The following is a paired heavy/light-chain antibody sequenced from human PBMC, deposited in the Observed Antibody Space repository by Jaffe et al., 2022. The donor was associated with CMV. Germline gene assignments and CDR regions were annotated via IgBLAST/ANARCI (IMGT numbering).Light chain of an antibody. Sequence: EIVMTQSPATLSVSPGERATLSCRASQSVTSNLAWYQQKPGQAPRFLIYGASTRATGIPARFSGSGSGTEFTLTISSLQPEDFAVYYCQQYNNWPLTFGGGTKVEIK. CDR2: GAS. J-gene: IGKJ4*01. CDR1: QSVTSN. V-gene: IGKV3-15*01. CDR3: QQYNNWPLT.
Heavy chain of an antibody. V-gene: IGHV3-53*02. J-gene: IGHJ3*02. CDR2: IYSGGTT. D-gene: IGHD1-26*01. CDR3: ARGHSGSYLAFDI. Sequence: EVQLVETGGGLIQPGGSLRVSCAASGFSVSSNYMSWVRQAPGKGLEWVSVIYSGGTTYDADSVKGRFTISRDNSKNTLYLQMNSLRAEDTAVYYCARGHSGSYLAFDIWGQGTMVTVSS. CDR1: GFSVSSNY.